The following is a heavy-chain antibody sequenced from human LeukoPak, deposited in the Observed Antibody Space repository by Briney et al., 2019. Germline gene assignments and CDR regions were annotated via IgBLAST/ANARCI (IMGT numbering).Heavy chain of an antibody. CDR3: ARGPRYYYDSSGYY. J-gene: IGHJ4*02. D-gene: IGHD3-22*01. V-gene: IGHV4-34*01. CDR1: GESFSGYY. CDR2: INHSGST. Sequence: SETLSLTCAVYGESFSGYYWSWIRQPPGKGLEWIGEINHSGSTNYNPSLKSRVTISVDTSKNQFSLKLSSVTAADTAVYYCARGPRYYYDSSGYYWGQGTLVTVSS.